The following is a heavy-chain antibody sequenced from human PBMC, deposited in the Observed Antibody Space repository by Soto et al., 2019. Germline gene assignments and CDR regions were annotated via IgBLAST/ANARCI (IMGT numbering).Heavy chain of an antibody. V-gene: IGHV3-66*01. CDR3: AGGRDYSKGGDH. CDR1: GFSVSNYH. Sequence: EVQLVDSGGGLVQPGGSLRLSCAASGFSVSNYHMNWVRQAPGKGPEWVSIITVGDVTYYADSVKGRFTISRDSSRNTVYLQMNSLRGDDTAVYYCAGGRDYSKGGDHWGQGTLVIVSS. CDR2: ITVGDVT. J-gene: IGHJ4*02. D-gene: IGHD4-4*01.